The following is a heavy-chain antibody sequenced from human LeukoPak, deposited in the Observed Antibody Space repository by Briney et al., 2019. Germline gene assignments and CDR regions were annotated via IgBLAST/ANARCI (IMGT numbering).Heavy chain of an antibody. V-gene: IGHV3-30*04. J-gene: IGHJ6*02. D-gene: IGHD3-22*01. CDR1: RFTFSSYA. CDR3: AREDVPYYDSSGFEGYYYGMDV. CDR2: ISYDGSNK. Sequence: QAGVSLRLSCAASRFTFSSYAMHWGRQAPGNGLEGLTGISYDGSNKYYADPGKGRFTISRDNSKNTLSLQMNSLSAEDTAVYYCAREDVPYYDSSGFEGYYYGMDVWGQGTPVTVSS.